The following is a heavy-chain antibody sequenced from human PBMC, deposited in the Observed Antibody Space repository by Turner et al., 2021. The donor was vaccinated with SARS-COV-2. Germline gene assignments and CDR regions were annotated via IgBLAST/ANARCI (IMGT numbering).Heavy chain of an antibody. CDR1: GFTFSSYS. CDR2: ISSRISYI. J-gene: IGHJ6*02. V-gene: IGHV3-21*01. Sequence: EVQLVESGGGLVKPGGSLRLSCGASGFTFSSYSMNWVRQAPGKGLEWVSSISSRISYIYYADSVKGRFTISRDNAKNSLYLQMNSLRAEDTAVYYCARGDDFWSGYSNYGMDVWGQGTTVTVSS. CDR3: ARGDDFWSGYSNYGMDV. D-gene: IGHD3-3*01.